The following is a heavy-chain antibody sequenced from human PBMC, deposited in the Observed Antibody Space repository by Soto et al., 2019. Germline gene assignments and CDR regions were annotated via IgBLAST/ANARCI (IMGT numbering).Heavy chain of an antibody. CDR2: IYYSGST. CDR3: ARYVDYYGSGSYPYYYYYGMDV. V-gene: IGHV4-61*01. D-gene: IGHD3-10*01. CDR1: GGSVSSGSYY. Sequence: SLTCTVSGGSVSSGSYYWSWIRQPPGKGLEWIGYIYYSGSTNYNPSLKSRVTISVDTSKNQFSLKLSSVTAADTAVYYCARYVDYYGSGSYPYYYYYGMDVWGQGTTVTVSS. J-gene: IGHJ6*02.